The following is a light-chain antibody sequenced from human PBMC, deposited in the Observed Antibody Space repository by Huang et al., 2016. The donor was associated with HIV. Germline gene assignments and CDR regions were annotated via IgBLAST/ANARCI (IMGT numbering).Light chain of an antibody. J-gene: IGKJ1*01. Sequence: DIVLTQSPHSLAVSLGERATINCKSSQSLLYRSNNKNHLVWYQQKPGQPPKLLMYWASTREAGVPDLFSASGSGTDFTLTISSLQAEDVAVYYCQQYYTVPWTFGQGTKVEI. V-gene: IGKV4-1*01. CDR1: QSLLYRSNNKNH. CDR3: QQYYTVPWT. CDR2: WAS.